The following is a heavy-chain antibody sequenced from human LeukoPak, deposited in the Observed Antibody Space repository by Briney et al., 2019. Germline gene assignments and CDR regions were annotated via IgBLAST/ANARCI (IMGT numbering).Heavy chain of an antibody. D-gene: IGHD2-15*01. CDR3: ARGLIGYCSGGSCYSGAFDI. Sequence: SETLSLTCTVSGGSISSSSYYWGWIRQPPGKGLEWIGSIYYSGSTYYNPSLKSRVTISVDTSKNQFSLKLSSWTAADTAVYYCARGLIGYCSGGSCYSGAFDIWGQGTMVTVSS. CDR1: GGSISSSSYY. V-gene: IGHV4-39*07. J-gene: IGHJ3*02. CDR2: IYYSGST.